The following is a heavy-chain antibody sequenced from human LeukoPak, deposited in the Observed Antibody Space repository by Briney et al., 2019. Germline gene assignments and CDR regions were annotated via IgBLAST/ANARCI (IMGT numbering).Heavy chain of an antibody. D-gene: IGHD3-10*01. CDR1: GFTFSSYS. J-gene: IGHJ4*02. CDR2: ISRSTRNI. CDR3: ARDQRESYYGSGDY. V-gene: IGHV3-21*01. Sequence: GGSLRLSCAASGFTFSSYSMNWVRQAPGKGLEWVSSISRSTRNIYYADSVKGRFTISRHNAKNSLYLQMNSLRAEDTAVYYCARDQRESYYGSGDYWGQGTLVTVSS.